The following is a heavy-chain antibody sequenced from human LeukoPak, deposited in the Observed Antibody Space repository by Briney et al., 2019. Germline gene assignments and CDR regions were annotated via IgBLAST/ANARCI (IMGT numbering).Heavy chain of an antibody. CDR1: GGSISGYY. D-gene: IGHD3-10*01. Sequence: PSETLSLTCTVSGGSISGYYWSWIRQPAGKGLEWIGRIYPSGSTNYSPSLKSRVTISLDMSKNQFSLKLNSVTAADTAVYYCARAKWFNLNYFYYYYMDVWGKGTTVTVSS. J-gene: IGHJ6*03. V-gene: IGHV4-4*07. CDR3: ARAKWFNLNYFYYYYMDV. CDR2: IYPSGST.